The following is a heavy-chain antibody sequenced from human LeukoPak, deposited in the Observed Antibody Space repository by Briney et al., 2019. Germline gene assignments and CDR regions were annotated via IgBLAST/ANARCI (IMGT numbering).Heavy chain of an antibody. CDR1: GYTFTSYG. V-gene: IGHV1-3*01. Sequence: ASVMVSCKASGYTFTSYGISWVRQAPGQRLEWMGWINAVNGNTKYSQNFQGRVTITGDTSASTAYMELSSLRSEDTAVYYCARDMGYHDTSGYYDAFDIWGQGTMVTVSS. CDR2: INAVNGNT. J-gene: IGHJ3*02. D-gene: IGHD3-22*01. CDR3: ARDMGYHDTSGYYDAFDI.